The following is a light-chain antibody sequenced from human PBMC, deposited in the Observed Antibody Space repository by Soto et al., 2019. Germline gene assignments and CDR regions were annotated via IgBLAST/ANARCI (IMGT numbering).Light chain of an antibody. CDR2: SNT. CDR3: AAWDDSLSGDV. V-gene: IGLV1-47*02. Sequence: QSVLTQPPSASGTPGRRVTLSCSGSSSNIGSNYVYWYQHLPGAAPNLLIYSNTQRPSGVPDRFSGSKSGNSASLAISGLRSEEEADYYCAAWDDSLSGDVFGTGTKVTVL. CDR1: SSNIGSNY. J-gene: IGLJ1*01.